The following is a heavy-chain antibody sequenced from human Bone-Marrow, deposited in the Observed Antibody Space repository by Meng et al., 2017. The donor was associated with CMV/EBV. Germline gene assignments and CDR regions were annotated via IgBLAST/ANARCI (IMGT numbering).Heavy chain of an antibody. CDR1: GFTFSSYW. J-gene: IGHJ6*02. CDR2: ISGPGGSI. V-gene: IGHV3-21*01. D-gene: IGHD4-11*01. Sequence: GGSLRLSCAASGFTFSSYWMHWVRQAPGKGLEWVSSISGPGGSIWYAESMRGRFTVSRDNAKTSQYLQMNSLRAEDTGVYYCARGSNVYYGMDVWGQGTTVTVSS. CDR3: ARGSNVYYGMDV.